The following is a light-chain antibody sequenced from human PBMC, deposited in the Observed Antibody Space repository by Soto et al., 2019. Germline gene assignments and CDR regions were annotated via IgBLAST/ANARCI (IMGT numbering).Light chain of an antibody. CDR3: QQYISYRA. CDR2: KAS. CDR1: QSIDTW. V-gene: IGKV1-5*03. Sequence: DIPRTQSPSTLSASVGDTVTITCRAGQSIDTWLAWHQQKPGGAPKLLISKASILESGVPSRYSGSGSGTDFTLSINGLHPDDFAIYYCQQYISYRAFGQGTKVEI. J-gene: IGKJ1*01.